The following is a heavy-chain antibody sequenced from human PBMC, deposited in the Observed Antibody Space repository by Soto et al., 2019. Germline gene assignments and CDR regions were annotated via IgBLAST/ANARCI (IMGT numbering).Heavy chain of an antibody. D-gene: IGHD5-12*01. CDR2: IIAYNGNT. CDR1: VYTFTSYG. CDR3: APVVYTGYDLGENDY. V-gene: IGHV1-18*01. Sequence: ASVKFSFKDSVYTFTSYGISWLRQAPGQGLEWMGGIIAYNGNTNYAQKLQGRVTMTTDTSTSTAYMELRSLRSDDPAVYYRAPVVYTGYDLGENDYSRQGTLVTSPQ. J-gene: IGHJ4*02.